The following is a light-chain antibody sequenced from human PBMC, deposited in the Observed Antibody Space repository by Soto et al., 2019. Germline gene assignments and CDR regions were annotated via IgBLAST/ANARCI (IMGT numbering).Light chain of an antibody. Sequence: DVQMTQAPSSLSASVGDRVTITCRASQGISNYLAWYQQKPGKVPKLLIYAASILQSGVPSRFSGSASGTDFTLTISSLQPEDVSTYYSQKYNSAPHTFGGGTEVEIK. CDR1: QGISNY. J-gene: IGKJ4*01. V-gene: IGKV1-27*01. CDR2: AAS. CDR3: QKYNSAPHT.